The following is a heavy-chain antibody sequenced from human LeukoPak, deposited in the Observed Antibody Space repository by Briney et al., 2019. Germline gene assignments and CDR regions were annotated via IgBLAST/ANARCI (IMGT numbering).Heavy chain of an antibody. CDR1: GFTFSSYS. J-gene: IGHJ3*02. D-gene: IGHD6-13*01. CDR3: AREKGDSSSWSPYYAFDI. Sequence: GGSLRLSCAASGFTFSSYSMNWVRQAPGKGLEWISYISSSSNSIYYVDSVKGRFTTSRDNAKNSLYLQMNSLRAEDTAVCYCAREKGDSSSWSPYYAFDIWGQGTMVTVSS. V-gene: IGHV3-48*01. CDR2: ISSSSNSI.